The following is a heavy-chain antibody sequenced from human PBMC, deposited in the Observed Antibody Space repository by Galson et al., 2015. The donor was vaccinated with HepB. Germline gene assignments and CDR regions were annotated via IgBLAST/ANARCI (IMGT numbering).Heavy chain of an antibody. CDR2: ISTSNIYT. CDR1: GFIFSDYY. J-gene: IGHJ4*02. Sequence: SLRLSCAASGFIFSDYYMTWIRQAPGKGLEWVSYISTSNIYTNYADSVKGRFTISRDDANDSLYLQMDSLRAEDTAVYYCARAGRNNPYYYDFWGQGALVTVSS. CDR3: ARAGRNNPYYYDF. D-gene: IGHD1-14*01. V-gene: IGHV3-11*05.